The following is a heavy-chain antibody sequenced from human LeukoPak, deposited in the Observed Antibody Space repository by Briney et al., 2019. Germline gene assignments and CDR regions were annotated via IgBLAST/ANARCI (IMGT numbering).Heavy chain of an antibody. CDR3: ARTGGSFYFYYYMDV. CDR1: GDSIRSSSYT. D-gene: IGHD1-26*01. J-gene: IGHJ6*03. Sequence: PSETLFLTCTVPGDSIRSSSYTWGWFRQPPGKGLEWIGSFHYTGTTFSNPSLKSRVTISVDTSKKQFSLNLSSVTAADTAVYYCARTGGSFYFYYYMDVWGKGTTVTVSS. V-gene: IGHV4-39*07. CDR2: FHYTGTT.